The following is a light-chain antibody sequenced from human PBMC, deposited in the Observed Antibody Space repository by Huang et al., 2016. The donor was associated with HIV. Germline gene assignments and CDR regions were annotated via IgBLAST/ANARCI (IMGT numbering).Light chain of an antibody. J-gene: IGKJ1*01. CDR3: MQGTHTPPWT. V-gene: IGKV2-30*01. Sequence: DVVMTQSPLSLPVTLGQPASISCKSSQRLVYNDGNIYLSWFQQRPGQCPRRLIYKVSNRDSGGPDRCSGSGSGTDFTLNISRVEAEDVGTYYGMQGTHTPPWTFGQGTKVDIK. CDR2: KVS. CDR1: QRLVYNDGNIY.